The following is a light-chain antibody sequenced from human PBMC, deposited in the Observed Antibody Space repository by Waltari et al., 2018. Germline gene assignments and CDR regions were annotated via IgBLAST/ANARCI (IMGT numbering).Light chain of an antibody. CDR2: GAS. CDR3: QQRSNWPLT. V-gene: IGKV3-11*01. Sequence: EIVLTQSPDTLSLSPGERATLHCRASQSVRSYLAWYQQKRGQAPRLLIYGASNRATGIPARFSGSGSGTDFTLTISTLEPEDFAVYYCQQRSNWPLTFGGGTKVEIK. J-gene: IGKJ4*01. CDR1: QSVRSY.